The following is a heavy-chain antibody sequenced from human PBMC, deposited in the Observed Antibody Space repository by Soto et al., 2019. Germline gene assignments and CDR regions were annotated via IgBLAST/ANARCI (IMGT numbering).Heavy chain of an antibody. Sequence: QVQLVESGGGVVQPGRSLRLSCAASGFTFSSYGMHWVRQAPGKGLEWVAVIWYDGSNKYYADSVKGRFTISRDNSKKTLYLQMNSLRAEDTAVYYCARDGSYCSGGSCYRPAYYYYYMDVWGKGTTVTVSS. CDR1: GFTFSSYG. CDR2: IWYDGSNK. V-gene: IGHV3-33*01. J-gene: IGHJ6*03. CDR3: ARDGSYCSGGSCYRPAYYYYYMDV. D-gene: IGHD2-15*01.